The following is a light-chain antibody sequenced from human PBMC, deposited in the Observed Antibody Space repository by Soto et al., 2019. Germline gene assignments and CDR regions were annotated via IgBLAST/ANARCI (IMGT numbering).Light chain of an antibody. CDR2: KAS. CDR3: QQYNSYLMWT. Sequence: DIQMTQSPSTLSASVGDRVTITCRASQSISSWLAWYQQKPGKAPKLLIYKASSLESGVPSRFSGSGSGTEFTLTISSLQPDDFATYYCQQYNSYLMWTFGKGTKVEIK. CDR1: QSISSW. J-gene: IGKJ1*01. V-gene: IGKV1-5*03.